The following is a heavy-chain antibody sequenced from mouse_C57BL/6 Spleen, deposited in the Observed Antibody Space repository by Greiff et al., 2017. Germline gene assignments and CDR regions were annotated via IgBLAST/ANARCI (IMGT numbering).Heavy chain of an antibody. CDR2: INPSSGYT. V-gene: IGHV1-7*01. CDR1: GYTFTSYW. J-gene: IGHJ3*01. CDR3: ARKDLTGTPFAY. Sequence: QVQLKQSGAELAKPGASVKLSCKASGYTFTSYWMHWVKQRPGQGLEWIGYINPSSGYTKYNQKFKDKATLTADESSSTAYMQLSSLTYEDSAVYYCARKDLTGTPFAYWGQGTLVTVSA. D-gene: IGHD4-1*01.